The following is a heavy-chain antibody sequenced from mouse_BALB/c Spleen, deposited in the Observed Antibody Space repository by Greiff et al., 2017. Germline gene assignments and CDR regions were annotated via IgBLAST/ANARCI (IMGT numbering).Heavy chain of an antibody. Sequence: DVKLVESGGGLVQPGGSRKLSCAASGFTFSSFGMHWVRQAPEKGLEWVAYISSGSSTIYYADTVKGRFTISRDNPKNTLFLQMTSLRSEDTAMYYCARGTGREAMDYWGQGTSVTVSS. D-gene: IGHD4-1*01. CDR3: ARGTGREAMDY. CDR2: ISSGSSTI. V-gene: IGHV5-17*02. J-gene: IGHJ4*01. CDR1: GFTFSSFG.